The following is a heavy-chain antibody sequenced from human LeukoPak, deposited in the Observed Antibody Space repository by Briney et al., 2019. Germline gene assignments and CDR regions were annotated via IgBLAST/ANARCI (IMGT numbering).Heavy chain of an antibody. V-gene: IGHV6-1*01. CDR3: ARAPSATGPVEY. J-gene: IGHJ4*02. CDR2: TYYRSKWYN. CDR1: GDSVSSNNAV. D-gene: IGHD1-1*01. Sequence: SQTLSLTCAISGDSVSSNNAVWIWIRQSPSRGLEWLGRTYYRSKWYNDYAVSVKSRVTIKPDTTKNQFSLQLNAVTPDDTAVYYCARAPSATGPVEYWGQGTLVTVSS.